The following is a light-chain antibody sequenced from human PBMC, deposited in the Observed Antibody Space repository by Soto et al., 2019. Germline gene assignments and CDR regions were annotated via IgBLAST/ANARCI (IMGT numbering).Light chain of an antibody. CDR1: QSVGSN. Sequence: EIVLTQSPATLSLSPGERATLSCRASQSVGSNLAWYQQKPGQAPRLLIYDASNRATGIPARFSGNGSGTDFTLTISSLEHEDFAVYYCQQRSNGPLFTFGPGTKVDIK. CDR3: QQRSNGPLFT. CDR2: DAS. V-gene: IGKV3-11*01. J-gene: IGKJ3*01.